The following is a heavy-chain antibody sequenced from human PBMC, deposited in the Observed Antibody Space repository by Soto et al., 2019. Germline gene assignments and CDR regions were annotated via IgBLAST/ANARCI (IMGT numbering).Heavy chain of an antibody. CDR3: ARTFDDYAMEV. V-gene: IGHV4-38-2*01. Sequence: SQNLSLTCAVSGCSIASGYYWAWIRQSAGKGLEWIVSMSHAGIVYYNPSFNSRVAVSLDTSKNHFSLKLTSVTAADTALYYCARTFDDYAMEVWVQGTTVT. CDR1: GCSIASGYY. J-gene: IGHJ6*02. CDR2: MSHAGIV. D-gene: IGHD3-9*01.